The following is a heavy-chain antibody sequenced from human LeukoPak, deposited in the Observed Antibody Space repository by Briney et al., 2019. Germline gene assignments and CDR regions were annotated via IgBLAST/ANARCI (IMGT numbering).Heavy chain of an antibody. CDR1: GGTFSSYA. Sequence: SVKVSCKASGGTFSSYAISWGRQAPGQGPEWMGRIIPIFGTANYAQKFQGRVTITTDESTSTAYMELSSLRSEDTAVYYCARDSDLDYGEYKRWFDPWGQGTLVTVSS. J-gene: IGHJ5*02. D-gene: IGHD4-17*01. CDR2: IIPIFGTA. CDR3: ARDSDLDYGEYKRWFDP. V-gene: IGHV1-69*05.